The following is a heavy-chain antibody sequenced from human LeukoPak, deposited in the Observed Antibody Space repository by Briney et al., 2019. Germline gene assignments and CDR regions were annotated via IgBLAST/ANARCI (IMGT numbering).Heavy chain of an antibody. Sequence: PGGSLRLSCAASGFTFSSYAMHWVRQAPGKGLEWVAVISYDGSNKYYADSVKGRFTISRDNSKNTLYLQMNSLRAEDTAVYYCAKDRSSSWGNWFDPWGQGTLVTVSS. CDR2: ISYDGSNK. V-gene: IGHV3-30-3*01. CDR3: AKDRSSSWGNWFDP. CDR1: GFTFSSYA. D-gene: IGHD6-13*01. J-gene: IGHJ5*02.